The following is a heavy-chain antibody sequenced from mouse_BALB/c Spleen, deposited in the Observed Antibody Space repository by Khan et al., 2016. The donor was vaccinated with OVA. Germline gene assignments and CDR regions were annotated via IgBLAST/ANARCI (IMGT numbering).Heavy chain of an antibody. J-gene: IGHJ3*01. CDR2: VNPNTDNI. Sequence: EVQLQQSGPDLVKPGASVKISCKASGYSFTLYYMSWVKQSHGKSLEWIGRVNPNTDNINYNLEFKGKAILTVDKSSNTAYMELRSLTSEDSAVYFGARGYDFFASWGQGTLVTVSA. CDR3: ARGYDFFAS. D-gene: IGHD2-14*01. V-gene: IGHV1-26*01. CDR1: GYSFTLYY.